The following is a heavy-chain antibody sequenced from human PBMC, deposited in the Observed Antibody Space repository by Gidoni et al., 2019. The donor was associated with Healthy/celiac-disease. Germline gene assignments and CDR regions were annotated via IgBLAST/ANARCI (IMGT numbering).Heavy chain of an antibody. CDR3: AAIGEYYYGSGSYYAFDI. J-gene: IGHJ3*02. D-gene: IGHD3-10*01. CDR1: GSTFPGYS. V-gene: IGHV1-2*06. CDR2: IHPNSGGT. Sequence: QVQLVQSGAEVKKPGASVKVSCKASGSTFPGYSMHWVRQAPGQGLEWMGRIHPNSGGTNYAQKFQGRVTMTRDTSISTAYMELSRLRSDDTAVYYCAAIGEYYYGSGSYYAFDIWGQGTMVTVSS.